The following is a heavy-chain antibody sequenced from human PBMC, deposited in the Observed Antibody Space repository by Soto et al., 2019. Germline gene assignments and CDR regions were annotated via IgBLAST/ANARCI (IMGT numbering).Heavy chain of an antibody. CDR2: ISVSCGTT. D-gene: IGHD3-22*01. CDR3: AKVRSTKLFEVVRLFEY. J-gene: IGHJ4*02. Sequence: PVVSLRRSCSSCVCTFISYSMSLFLQAPVNWLECVSTISVSCGTTYYADSVKGRFTISRDNSKNTLYLQMNSLRAEDTDVYYCAKVRSTKLFEVVRLFEYWGPGTMVTVSS. V-gene: IGHV3-23*01. CDR1: VCTFISYS.